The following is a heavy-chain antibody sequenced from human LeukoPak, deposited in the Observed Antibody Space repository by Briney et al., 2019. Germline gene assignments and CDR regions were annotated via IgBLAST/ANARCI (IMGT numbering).Heavy chain of an antibody. V-gene: IGHV3-23*01. CDR3: AKDAGSGSYWFDY. CDR1: GFTFTSYG. CDR2: ISGSGGST. D-gene: IGHD3-10*01. Sequence: GGSLRLSCIASGFTFTSYGMSWVRQAPGKGLEWVSAISGSGGSTYYADSVKGRFTISRDNSKNTLYLQMNSLRAEDTAVYYCAKDAGSGSYWFDYWGQGTLVTVSS. J-gene: IGHJ4*02.